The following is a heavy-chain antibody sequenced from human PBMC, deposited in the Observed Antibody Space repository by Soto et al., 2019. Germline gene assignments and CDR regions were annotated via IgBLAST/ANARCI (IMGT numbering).Heavy chain of an antibody. Sequence: PGGSLRLSCAASGFTFSDYYMSWIRQAPGKGLEWVSYISSSGSTIYYADSVKGRFTISRDNAKNSLYLKMNSLRAEDTAVYYCARDWGYCSSTSCQNTDNWFDPWGQGTLVTVSS. J-gene: IGHJ5*02. CDR1: GFTFSDYY. CDR3: ARDWGYCSSTSCQNTDNWFDP. D-gene: IGHD2-2*01. CDR2: ISSSGSTI. V-gene: IGHV3-11*01.